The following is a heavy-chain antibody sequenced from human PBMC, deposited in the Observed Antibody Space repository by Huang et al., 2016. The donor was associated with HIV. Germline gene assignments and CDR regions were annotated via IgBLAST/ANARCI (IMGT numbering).Heavy chain of an antibody. CDR3: AKEARAITSALNWFDS. J-gene: IGHJ5*01. Sequence: EVHLLELGGGSVQPGGSLRLSCAASGFTFDNFAMNWVRQAPGKGPEWVSGIGGSGVSTHYGDSVKGRFTISRDTSKNTVFLQMNSLRAEDTAVYYCAKEARAITSALNWFDSWGPGILVTVSS. CDR2: IGGSGVST. D-gene: IGHD6-6*01. CDR1: GFTFDNFA. V-gene: IGHV3-23*01.